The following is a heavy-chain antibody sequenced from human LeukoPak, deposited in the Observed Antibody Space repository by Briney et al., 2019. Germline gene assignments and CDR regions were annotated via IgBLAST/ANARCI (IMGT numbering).Heavy chain of an antibody. D-gene: IGHD5-18*01. V-gene: IGHV1-69*06. CDR3: ARDLLGAHTAIVFAFDI. CDR1: GGTFSSYA. Sequence: ASVKVSCKASGGTFSSYAISWVRQAPGQGLEWMGGIIPIFGTANYAQKFQGRVTITADKSTSTAYMELSSLRSEDTAVYYCARDLLGAHTAIVFAFDIWGQGTMVTVSS. J-gene: IGHJ3*02. CDR2: IIPIFGTA.